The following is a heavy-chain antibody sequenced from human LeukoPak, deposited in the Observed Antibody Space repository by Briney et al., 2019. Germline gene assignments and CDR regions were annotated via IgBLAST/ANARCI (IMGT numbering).Heavy chain of an antibody. CDR2: ISAYNGNT. D-gene: IGHD3-10*01. J-gene: IGHJ4*02. Sequence: ASVKVSCQASGYTFTSYGISWVRQAPGQGLEWIGWISAYNGNTNYAQKLQGRVTMTTDTSTSTAYMELRSLRSDDTAVYYCARSLTSMVQDRDLNFDYWGQGTLVTVSS. CDR1: GYTFTSYG. CDR3: ARSLTSMVQDRDLNFDY. V-gene: IGHV1-18*01.